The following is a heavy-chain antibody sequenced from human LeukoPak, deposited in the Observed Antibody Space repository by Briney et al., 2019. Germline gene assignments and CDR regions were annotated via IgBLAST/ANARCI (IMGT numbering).Heavy chain of an antibody. CDR2: IYYSGST. CDR3: AGSRGSGYYVGNWFDP. Sequence: SETLSLTCTVSGGSISSGGYYWSWIRQHPGKGLEWIGYIYYSGSTYYNPSLKSRVTISVDTSKNQFSLKLSSVSAADTAVYYCAGSRGSGYYVGNWFDPWGQGTLVSVSS. CDR1: GGSISSGGYY. D-gene: IGHD3-3*01. V-gene: IGHV4-31*03. J-gene: IGHJ5*02.